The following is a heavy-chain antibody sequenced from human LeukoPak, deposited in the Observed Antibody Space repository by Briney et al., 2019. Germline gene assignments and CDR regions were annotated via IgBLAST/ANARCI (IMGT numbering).Heavy chain of an antibody. CDR3: ARGVARWGVSDY. J-gene: IGHJ4*02. V-gene: IGHV4-61*02. CDR2: IYTSRST. CDR1: GGSISSGSYY. Sequence: NPSQTLSLTCTVSGGSISSGSYYWSWIRQPAGKGLDWIGRIYTSRSTNYHPYLKIRVTISVDTDKNQFPMKQRYVHAPDPAVFCVARGVARWGVSDYWGQGTLVTVSS. D-gene: IGHD3-10*01.